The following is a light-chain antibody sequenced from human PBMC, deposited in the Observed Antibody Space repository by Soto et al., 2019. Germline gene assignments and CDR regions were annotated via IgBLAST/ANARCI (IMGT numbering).Light chain of an antibody. Sequence: EIQMTHSPSSLSAPVLDRGNLTCRASQSISSYLNWYQQKPGKAPKLLIYAASSLQSGVPSRFSGSGSGTDFTLTIRSLQPEDFATYYCQQSYSTPPITCGQGTRRAIK. CDR1: QSISSY. V-gene: IGKV1-39*01. CDR3: QQSYSTPPIT. J-gene: IGKJ5*01. CDR2: AAS.